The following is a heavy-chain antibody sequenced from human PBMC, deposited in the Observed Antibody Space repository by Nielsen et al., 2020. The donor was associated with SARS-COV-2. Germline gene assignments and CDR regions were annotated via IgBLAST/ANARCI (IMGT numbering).Heavy chain of an antibody. CDR2: ISGSDSSI. J-gene: IGHJ4*02. Sequence: GGSLRLSCVASGFSFNYYSMSWVRQAPGKGLEWVSSISGSDSSITYADSVKGRFTMSRDNAKNSVYLQMSRPRAEDSAVYYCARGGEKVAATRWGKGTWVTVS. V-gene: IGHV3-21*01. D-gene: IGHD2-15*01. CDR3: ARGGEKVAATR. CDR1: GFSFNYYS.